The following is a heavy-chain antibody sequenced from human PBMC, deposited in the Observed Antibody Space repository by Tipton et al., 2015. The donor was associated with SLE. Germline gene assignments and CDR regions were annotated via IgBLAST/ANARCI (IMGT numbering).Heavy chain of an antibody. CDR1: GFTVSSNY. J-gene: IGHJ2*01. D-gene: IGHD1-7*01. CDR3: AKVGGTTYGWNFDL. Sequence: QLVQSGGGLIQPGGSLRLSCAASGFTVSSNYMSWVRQASGKGLEYVAAISSDGGTAYYADSVKGRFTISRDNSRNTLYLQMGSVRPEDMAVYYCAKVGGTTYGWNFDLWGRGTQVTVSS. CDR2: ISSDGGTA. V-gene: IGHV3-64*07.